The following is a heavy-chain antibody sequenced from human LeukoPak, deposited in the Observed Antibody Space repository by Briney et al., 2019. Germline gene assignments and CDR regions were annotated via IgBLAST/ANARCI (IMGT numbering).Heavy chain of an antibody. CDR1: GFTFSSYA. V-gene: IGHV3-30-3*01. CDR2: ISYDGSNK. CDR3: ARGREDSSSSLDY. Sequence: GGSLRLSCAASGFTFSSYAMHWVRQAPRKGLERVAVISYDGSNKYYADSVKGRFTISRDNSTNTLYLQMNSLRAEDTAVYYCARGREDSSSSLDYWGQGTLVTVSS. D-gene: IGHD6-13*01. J-gene: IGHJ4*02.